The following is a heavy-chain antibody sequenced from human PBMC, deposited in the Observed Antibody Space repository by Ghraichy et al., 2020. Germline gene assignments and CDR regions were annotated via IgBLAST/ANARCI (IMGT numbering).Heavy chain of an antibody. CDR3: VKDLVVGVTGEDY. D-gene: IGHD1-26*01. CDR2: ISGSGGST. CDR1: GITFSSYA. J-gene: IGHJ4*02. V-gene: IGHV3-23*01. Sequence: LSLTCAASGITFSSYAMSWVRQAPGKGLEWVSAISGSGGSTYYADSVKGRFTISRDNSKNTLYLQMNSLRAEDTAVYYCVKDLVVGVTGEDYWGQGTLVTVSS.